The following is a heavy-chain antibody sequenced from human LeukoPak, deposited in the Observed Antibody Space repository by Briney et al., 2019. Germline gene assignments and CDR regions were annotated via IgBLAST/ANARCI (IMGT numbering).Heavy chain of an antibody. Sequence: GGSLRLSCVASGFTFNNYAMSWVRQAPGKGLEWVANIKQDGSEKYYVDSVKGRFTISRDNAKNSLYPQMNSLRAEDTAVYYCARDLYYDILTGRGIRYYYGMDVWGQGTTVTVSS. V-gene: IGHV3-7*03. CDR2: IKQDGSEK. CDR1: GFTFNNYA. CDR3: ARDLYYDILTGRGIRYYYGMDV. J-gene: IGHJ6*02. D-gene: IGHD3-9*01.